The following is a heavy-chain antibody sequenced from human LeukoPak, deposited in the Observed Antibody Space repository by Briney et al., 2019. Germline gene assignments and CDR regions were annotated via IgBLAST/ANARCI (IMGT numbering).Heavy chain of an antibody. J-gene: IGHJ3*02. Sequence: SETLSLTCAVYGGSFSGYYWSWIRQPPGKGLEWIGEINHSGSTYYNPSLKSRVAISVDTSKNQFSLKLSSVTAADTAVYYCARGGYCSSTSCYSDAFDIWGQGTMATVSS. CDR1: GGSFSGYY. CDR2: INHSGST. V-gene: IGHV4-34*01. CDR3: ARGGYCSSTSCYSDAFDI. D-gene: IGHD2-2*01.